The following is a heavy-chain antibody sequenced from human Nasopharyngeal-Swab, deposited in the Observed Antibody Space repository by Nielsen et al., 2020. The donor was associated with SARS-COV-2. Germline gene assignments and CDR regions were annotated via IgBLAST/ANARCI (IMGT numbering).Heavy chain of an antibody. CDR1: GGSVSSGSYY. CDR3: ARAVGYYDSSGYCDY. Sequence: SETLSLTCTVSGGSVSSGSYYWSWIRQPPGKGLEWIGYIYYSGSTNYNPSLKSRFTISVDTSKNQFSLKLSSVTAADTAVYYCARAVGYYDSSGYCDYWGQGTLVTVSS. D-gene: IGHD3-22*01. J-gene: IGHJ4*02. CDR2: IYYSGST. V-gene: IGHV4-61*01.